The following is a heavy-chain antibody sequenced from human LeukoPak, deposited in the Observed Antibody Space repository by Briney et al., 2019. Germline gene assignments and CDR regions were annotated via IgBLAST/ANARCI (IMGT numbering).Heavy chain of an antibody. CDR3: ARDNAVAGTGGWFDP. CDR2: MNPNSGNT. CDR1: GYTFTSYD. V-gene: IGHV1-8*01. J-gene: IGHJ5*02. D-gene: IGHD6-19*01. Sequence: ASVKVSCKASGYTFTSYDINWVRQATGQGLEWMGWMNPNSGNTSYAQKFHGRVTMTRDTSTSTVYMELSSLRSEDTAVYYCARDNAVAGTGGWFDPWGQGTLVTVSS.